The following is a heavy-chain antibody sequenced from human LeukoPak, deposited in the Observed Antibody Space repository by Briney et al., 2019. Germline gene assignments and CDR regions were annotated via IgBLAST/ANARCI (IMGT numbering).Heavy chain of an antibody. D-gene: IGHD3-10*01. Sequence: SETLSLTCTVSGGSISGHYWGWIRQPPGKGLEWIGYIYYTGDTNYIPSFESRVTISVDTSKNQFSLKLGSVTAADTAIYYCVRVVTGSVDYWGQGTLVTVSS. CDR2: IYYTGDT. CDR1: GGSISGHY. J-gene: IGHJ4*02. V-gene: IGHV4-59*11. CDR3: VRVVTGSVDY.